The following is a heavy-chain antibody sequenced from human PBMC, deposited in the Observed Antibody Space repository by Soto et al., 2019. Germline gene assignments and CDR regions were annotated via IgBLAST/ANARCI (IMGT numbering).Heavy chain of an antibody. D-gene: IGHD2-21*01. CDR3: GKALGHIVVVIATRPPFDY. V-gene: IGHV3-23*01. CDR2: ISGSGGST. Sequence: ESGGGLVQPGGSLRLSCAASGFTFSSYAMSWVRQAPGKGLEWVSAISGSGGSTYYADSVKGRFTISRDNSKNTLYLQMNSLRAEDTAVYYCGKALGHIVVVIATRPPFDYWGQGTLVTVSS. CDR1: GFTFSSYA. J-gene: IGHJ4*02.